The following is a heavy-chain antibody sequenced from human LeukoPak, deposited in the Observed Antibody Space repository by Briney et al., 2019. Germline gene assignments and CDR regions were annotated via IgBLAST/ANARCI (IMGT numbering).Heavy chain of an antibody. CDR3: ARGPSGSDY. CDR2: INPSSGGT. J-gene: IGHJ4*02. CDR1: GYTFTGFY. D-gene: IGHD3-10*01. V-gene: IGHV1-2*06. Sequence: APVKVSCKVSGYTFTGFYLHWLRQAPGQGLEWMGRINPSSGGTNNAQKFQGRVTMTRDTSINTAYMALSSLRSDDTAVYYCARGPSGSDYWGQGTLVTVSP.